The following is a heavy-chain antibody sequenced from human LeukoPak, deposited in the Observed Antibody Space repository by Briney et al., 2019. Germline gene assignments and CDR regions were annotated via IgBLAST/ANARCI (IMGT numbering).Heavy chain of an antibody. V-gene: IGHV4-59*01. D-gene: IGHD3-10*01. Sequence: PSETLSLTCTVSGGSISSYYWSWIRQPPGKGLEWIGYIYYSGSTNYNPSLKSRVTISVDTSKNQFSLKLTSVTAADTAVYYCAREIGVPYGPGSASSYYYHYMDVWGKGTTVIIFS. CDR2: IYYSGST. J-gene: IGHJ6*03. CDR3: AREIGVPYGPGSASSYYYHYMDV. CDR1: GGSISSYY.